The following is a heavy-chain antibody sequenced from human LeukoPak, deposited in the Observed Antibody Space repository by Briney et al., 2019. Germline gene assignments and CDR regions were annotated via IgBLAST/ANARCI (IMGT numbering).Heavy chain of an antibody. V-gene: IGHV1-18*04. CDR3: ARGPRVVGSYLRY. J-gene: IGHJ4*02. CDR1: GYTFTGYY. Sequence: ASVKVSCKASGYTFTGYYMHRVRQAPGQGLEWMGWISAYNGNTNYAQKLQGRVTMTTDTSTSTAYMELRSLRSDDTAVYYCARGPRVVGSYLRYWGQGTLVTVSS. CDR2: ISAYNGNT. D-gene: IGHD1-26*01.